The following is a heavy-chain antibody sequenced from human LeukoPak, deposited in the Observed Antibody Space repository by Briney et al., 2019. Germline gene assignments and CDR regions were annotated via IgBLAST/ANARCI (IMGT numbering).Heavy chain of an antibody. Sequence: GASVKVSCKASGGTFSSYAISWVRQAPGQGLEWMGRIIPILGIANYAQKFQGRVTITADKSTSTAYMELSSLRSEDTAVYYCARDYARGDGYSLFDYWGQGTLVTVSS. CDR3: ARDYARGDGYSLFDY. CDR2: IIPILGIA. D-gene: IGHD5-24*01. V-gene: IGHV1-69*04. J-gene: IGHJ4*02. CDR1: GGTFSSYA.